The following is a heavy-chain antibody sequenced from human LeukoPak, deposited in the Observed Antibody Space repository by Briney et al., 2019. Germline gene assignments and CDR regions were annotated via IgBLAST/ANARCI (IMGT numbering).Heavy chain of an antibody. J-gene: IGHJ6*02. CDR1: GYTFTGYY. D-gene: IGHD6-19*01. CDR3: ARDSPTIVSVAGNYYGMDV. Sequence: ASVKVSCKASGYTFTGYYMHWVRQAPGQGLEWMGWINPNSGGTNYAQKFQGWVTMTRDTSISTAYMELSRLRSDDTAVYHCARDSPTIVSVAGNYYGMDVWGQGTLVTVSS. CDR2: INPNSGGT. V-gene: IGHV1-2*04.